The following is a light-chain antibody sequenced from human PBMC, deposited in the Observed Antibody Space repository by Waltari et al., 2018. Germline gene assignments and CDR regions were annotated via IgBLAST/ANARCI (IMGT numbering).Light chain of an antibody. Sequence: DIQMTQSPSTLSASVGDRATITCRASQSISSWLAWYQQKPGKAPKLLIYDASSLESGVPSRFSGSGSGTEFTLTISSLQPDDFATYYCQQYYSYPRYTFGQGTKLEIK. J-gene: IGKJ2*01. CDR3: QQYYSYPRYT. V-gene: IGKV1-5*01. CDR2: DAS. CDR1: QSISSW.